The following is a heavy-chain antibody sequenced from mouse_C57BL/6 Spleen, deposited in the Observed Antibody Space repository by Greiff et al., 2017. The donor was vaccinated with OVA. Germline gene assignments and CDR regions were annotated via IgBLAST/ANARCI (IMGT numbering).Heavy chain of an antibody. J-gene: IGHJ2*01. CDR1: GYAFSSSW. V-gene: IGHV1-82*01. CDR2: IDPGDGDT. Sequence: QVQLQQSGPELVKPGASVKISCKASGYAFSSSWMNWVKQRPGKGLEWIGRIDPGDGDTNYNGKFKGKATLTADKSSSTAYMQLSSLTSEDSAVYFCARTNWDDYFDYWGQGTTLTVSS. D-gene: IGHD4-1*01. CDR3: ARTNWDDYFDY.